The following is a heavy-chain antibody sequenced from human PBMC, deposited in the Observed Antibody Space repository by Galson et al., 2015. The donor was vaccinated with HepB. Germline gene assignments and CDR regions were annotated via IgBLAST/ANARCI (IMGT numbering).Heavy chain of an antibody. CDR2: ISYDGSNK. CDR1: GFTFSSYG. Sequence: SLRLSCAASGFTFSSYGMHWVRQAPGKGLEWVAVISYDGSNKYYADSVKGRFTISRDNSKNTLYLQMNSLRAEDTAVYYCANGYQGSPYYYDSSLPFDYWGQGTLVTVSS. D-gene: IGHD3-22*01. J-gene: IGHJ4*02. V-gene: IGHV3-30*18. CDR3: ANGYQGSPYYYDSSLPFDY.